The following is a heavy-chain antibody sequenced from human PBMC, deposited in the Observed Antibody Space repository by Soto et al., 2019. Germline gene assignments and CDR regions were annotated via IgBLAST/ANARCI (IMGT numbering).Heavy chain of an antibody. CDR3: ARGPVVRGSGSYYGWFDP. J-gene: IGHJ5*02. CDR1: GGTFGSYA. Sequence: SVKVSCKASGGTFGSYAISWVRQAPGQGLEWMGGIIPIFGTANYAQKFQGRVTITADESTSTAYMELSSLRSEDTAVYYCARGPVVRGSGSYYGWFDPWGQGTLVTVSS. D-gene: IGHD3-10*01. CDR2: IIPIFGTA. V-gene: IGHV1-69*13.